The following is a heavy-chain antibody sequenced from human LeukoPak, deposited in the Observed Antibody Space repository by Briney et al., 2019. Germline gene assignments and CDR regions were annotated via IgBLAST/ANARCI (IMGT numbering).Heavy chain of an antibody. D-gene: IGHD5-18*01. J-gene: IGHJ4*02. Sequence: ASVKVSCKASGYTFTSYGISWVRQAPGQGLEWMGWISAYNGNTNYAQKLQGRVTMTTDTSTSTAYMELRSLRSDDTAVYHCARDRVDTAMVGVDYWGQGTLVTVSS. CDR2: ISAYNGNT. CDR1: GYTFTSYG. V-gene: IGHV1-18*01. CDR3: ARDRVDTAMVGVDY.